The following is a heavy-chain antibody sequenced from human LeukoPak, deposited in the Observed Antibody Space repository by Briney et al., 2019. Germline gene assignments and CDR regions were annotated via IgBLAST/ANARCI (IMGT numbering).Heavy chain of an antibody. D-gene: IGHD3-10*01. CDR2: IKSKTDGGTT. CDR1: GFTFSNAW. J-gene: IGHJ6*04. V-gene: IGHV3-15*01. CDR3: ASFIMAYYGSGRADV. Sequence: GGSLRLSCAASGFTFSNAWMSWVRQAPGKGLEWVGRIKSKTDGGTTDYAAPVKGRFTISRDDSKNTLYLQMNSLRAEDTAVYYCASFIMAYYGSGRADVWGKGTTVTISS.